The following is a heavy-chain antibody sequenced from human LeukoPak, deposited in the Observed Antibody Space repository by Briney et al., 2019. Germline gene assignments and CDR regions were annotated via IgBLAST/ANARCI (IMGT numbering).Heavy chain of an antibody. CDR2: ISGSGGST. CDR3: AKAPSYYGDRLPLDY. CDR1: GFTFSNKA. Sequence: TGGSLRLSCAASGFTFSNKAMSWVRQAPGKGLEWVSTISGSGGSTYYADSVKGRFTISRDNSKNTLYLQMNSLRAEDTAVYYCAKAPSYYGDRLPLDYWGQGTLVTVSS. D-gene: IGHD4-17*01. J-gene: IGHJ4*02. V-gene: IGHV3-23*01.